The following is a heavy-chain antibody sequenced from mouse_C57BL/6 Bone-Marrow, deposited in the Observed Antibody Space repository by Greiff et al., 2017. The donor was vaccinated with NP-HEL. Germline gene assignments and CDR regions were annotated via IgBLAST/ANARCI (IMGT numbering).Heavy chain of an antibody. V-gene: IGHV1-55*01. CDR2: IYPGSGST. J-gene: IGHJ2*01. CDR1: GYTFTSYW. D-gene: IGHD2-4*01. Sequence: QVQLQQPGAELVKPGASVKMSCKASGYTFTSYWITWVKQRPGQGLEWIGDIYPGSGSTNYNEKFKSKATLPVDTSSSTAYMQLSSLTSEDSAVYYCARRSGPPYYDYGREYWGQGTTLTVSS. CDR3: ARRSGPPYYDYGREY.